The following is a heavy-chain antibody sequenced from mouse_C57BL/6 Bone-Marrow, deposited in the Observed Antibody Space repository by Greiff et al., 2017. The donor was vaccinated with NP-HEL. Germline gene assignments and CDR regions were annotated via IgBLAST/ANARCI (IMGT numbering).Heavy chain of an antibody. CDR2: IDPSDSET. Sequence: QVQLQQPGAELVRPGSSVKLSCKASGYTFTSYWMHWVKQRPIQGLEWIGNIDPSDSETHYNQKFKDKATLTVDKSSSTAYMQLSSLTSEDSAVYYCAWGDDYDDWYFDVWGTGTTVTVSS. V-gene: IGHV1-52*01. J-gene: IGHJ1*03. D-gene: IGHD2-4*01. CDR1: GYTFTSYW. CDR3: AWGDDYDDWYFDV.